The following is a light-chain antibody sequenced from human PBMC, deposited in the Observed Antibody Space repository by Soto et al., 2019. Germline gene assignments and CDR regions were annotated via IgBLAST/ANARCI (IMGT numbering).Light chain of an antibody. J-gene: IGKJ5*01. V-gene: IGKV3-11*01. CDR1: QSVSSY. CDR2: DAS. Sequence: ENVLTQSPATLSLSPGERATLSCRASQSVSSYLAWYQQKPGQAPRLLIYDASNRATGIPARFSGSGSGTDFTLTISSLEPEDFAVYYCQQRRNWPRTFGQGTRLEIK. CDR3: QQRRNWPRT.